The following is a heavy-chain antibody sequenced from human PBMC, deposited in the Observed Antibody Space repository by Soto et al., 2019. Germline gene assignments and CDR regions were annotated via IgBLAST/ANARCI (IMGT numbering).Heavy chain of an antibody. V-gene: IGHV4-59*08. CDR3: ARQIAGGDYYGMDV. CDR2: IYYSGST. J-gene: IGHJ6*02. Sequence: ETLSLTCTVSGGSISSYYWSWIRQPPGKGLEWIGYIYYSGSTNYNPSLKSRVTISVDTSRNQFSLKLSSVTAADTAVYYCARQIAGGDYYGMDVWGQGTTVTVSS. CDR1: GGSISSYY. D-gene: IGHD3-10*01.